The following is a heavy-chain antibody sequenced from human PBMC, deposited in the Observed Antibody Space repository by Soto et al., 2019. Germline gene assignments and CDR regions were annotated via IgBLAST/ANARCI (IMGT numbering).Heavy chain of an antibody. D-gene: IGHD4-4*01. J-gene: IGHJ6*02. V-gene: IGHV4-59*01. CDR1: GGSISSYY. Sequence: SETLSLTCTVSGGSISSYYWSWIRQPPGKGLEWIGYIYYSGSTNYNPSLKSRVTISVDTSKNQFSLKLSSVTAADTAVYYCARDDYSKRDYGMDVWGHGTTATVSS. CDR3: ARDDYSKRDYGMDV. CDR2: IYYSGST.